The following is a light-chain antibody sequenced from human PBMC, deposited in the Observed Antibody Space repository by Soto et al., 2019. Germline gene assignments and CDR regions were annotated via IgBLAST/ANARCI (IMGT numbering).Light chain of an antibody. CDR3: QKRHMWPIT. V-gene: IGKV3-11*01. Sequence: EIVMTPSPATLSVSPVGISTLSCRASQSISDTLAWYQQKPGQAPRLLIYDAYNRATGIPPRFSGSGSGTDFTLTISSLEPEDSAVYYCQKRHMWPITFGQGTRRAIK. J-gene: IGKJ5*01. CDR2: DAY. CDR1: QSISDT.